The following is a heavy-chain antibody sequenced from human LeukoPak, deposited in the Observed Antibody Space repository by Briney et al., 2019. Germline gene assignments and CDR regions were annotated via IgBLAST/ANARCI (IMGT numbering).Heavy chain of an antibody. J-gene: IGHJ4*02. V-gene: IGHV3-15*01. CDR3: AKQPSGYFAYYFDY. CDR1: GFTFSNAW. Sequence: GGSLRLSCAASGFTFSNAWMSWVRQAPGKGLEWVGRIKSKTDGGTTDYAAPVKGRFTISRDDSKNTLYLQMNSLKTEDTAVYYCAKQPSGYFAYYFDYWGQGTLVTVSS. D-gene: IGHD3-22*01. CDR2: IKSKTDGGTT.